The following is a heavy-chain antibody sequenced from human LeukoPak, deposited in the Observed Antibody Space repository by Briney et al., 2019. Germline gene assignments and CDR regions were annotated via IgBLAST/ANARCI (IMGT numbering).Heavy chain of an antibody. CDR3: ARGGSGYPISYFDY. V-gene: IGHV3-66*01. D-gene: IGHD5-18*01. CDR2: IYSGGST. Sequence: GGSLRLSCAASGFTVSSNYMSWVRQAPGKGLEWVSVIYSGGSTYYADSVKGRFTISRDNSKNTLYLQMNSLRAEDTAVYYCARGGSGYPISYFDYWGQGTLVTASS. CDR1: GFTVSSNY. J-gene: IGHJ4*02.